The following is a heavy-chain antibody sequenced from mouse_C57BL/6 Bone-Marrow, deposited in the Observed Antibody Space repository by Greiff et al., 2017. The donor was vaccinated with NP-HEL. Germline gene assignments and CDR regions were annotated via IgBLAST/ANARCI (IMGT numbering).Heavy chain of an antibody. V-gene: IGHV1-50*01. D-gene: IGHD2-2*01. J-gene: IGHJ4*01. CDR1: GYTFTSYW. CDR3: ARRRRKGYYDAMDY. Sequence: QVQLQQPGAELVKPGASVKLSCKASGYTFTSYWMQWVKQRPGQGLEWIGEIDPSDSYTNYSQKFKGKATLTVDTSSSTAYMQLSSLTSEDSAVYYCARRRRKGYYDAMDYWGQGTSVTVSS. CDR2: IDPSDSYT.